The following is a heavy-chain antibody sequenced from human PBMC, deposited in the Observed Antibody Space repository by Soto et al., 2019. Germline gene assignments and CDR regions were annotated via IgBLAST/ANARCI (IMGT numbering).Heavy chain of an antibody. CDR1: GGSISSGDYY. V-gene: IGHV4-30-4*01. J-gene: IGHJ5*02. CDR3: ARVASIVVVPAAIFFERNWFDP. D-gene: IGHD2-2*02. CDR2: IYYSGST. Sequence: PSETLSLTCTVSGGSISSGDYYWSWIRQPPGKSLKWIGYIYYSGSTYYNPSLKSRVTISVDTSKNQFSLKLSSVTAADTAVYYCARVASIVVVPAAIFFERNWFDPWGQGTLVTVSS.